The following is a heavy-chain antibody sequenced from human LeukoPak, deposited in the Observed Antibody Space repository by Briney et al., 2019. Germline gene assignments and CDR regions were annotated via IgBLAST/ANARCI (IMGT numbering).Heavy chain of an antibody. D-gene: IGHD6-19*01. CDR1: GFTFSSYW. V-gene: IGHV3-7*01. J-gene: IGHJ4*02. Sequence: PGGSLRLSCAASGFTFSSYWMSWVRQAPGKGLEWVANIKQDGSEKYYVGSVKGRFTISRDNAKNSLYLQMNSLRAEDTAVYYCARDPGSGWYDYWGQGTLVTVSS. CDR3: ARDPGSGWYDY. CDR2: IKQDGSEK.